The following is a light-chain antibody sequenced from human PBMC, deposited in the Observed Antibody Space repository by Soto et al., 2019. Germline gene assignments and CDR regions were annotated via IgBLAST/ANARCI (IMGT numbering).Light chain of an antibody. J-gene: IGLJ1*01. CDR1: SSDVGGYNY. CDR3: SSHTSSSTPYV. V-gene: IGLV2-14*01. Sequence: QSALTQPASVSGSPGQSITISCTGTSSDVGGYNYVSWYQHHPGKAPKLMIYEVSNRPSGVSNRFSGSKSRNTASLTISGLQAEDEADYYCSSHTSSSTPYVFGAGTKLTVL. CDR2: EVS.